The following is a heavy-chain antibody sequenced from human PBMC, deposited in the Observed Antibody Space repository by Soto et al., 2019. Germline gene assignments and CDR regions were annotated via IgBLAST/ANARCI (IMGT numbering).Heavy chain of an antibody. CDR1: DFA. Sequence: DFAWRRFLQHQGKEKKEVDFIKGKAYGGTTEYAASVKGRFTIARADSKRIAYLQMNSLKTEDTAVYYCTRVLFGYDSSSYYYLSLGFDHCGRATLVTLSS. J-gene: IGHJ4*01. V-gene: IGHV3-49*03. CDR2: IKGKAYGGTT. CDR3: TRVLFGYDSSSYYYLSLGFDH. D-gene: IGHD3-22*01.